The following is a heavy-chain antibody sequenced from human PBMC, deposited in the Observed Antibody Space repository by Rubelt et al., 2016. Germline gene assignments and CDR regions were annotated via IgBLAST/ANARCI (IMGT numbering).Heavy chain of an antibody. CDR3: ARESGGGYSYYYNGMDV. V-gene: IGHV4-4*07. CDR1: GGSISSYY. J-gene: IGHJ6*02. Sequence: QVQLQESGPGLVKPSETLSLTCTVSGGSISSYYWSWIRQPAGKGLEWIGRIYSSGITNYNPSLKSRVIMSVDTSKNQFSLKLSSVTAADTAVYYCARESGGGYSYYYNGMDVWGQGTTVTVSS. CDR2: IYSSGIT. D-gene: IGHD3-22*01.